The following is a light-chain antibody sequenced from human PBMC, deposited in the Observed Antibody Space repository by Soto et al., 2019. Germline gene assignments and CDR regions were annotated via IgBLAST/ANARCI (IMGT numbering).Light chain of an antibody. J-gene: IGKJ1*01. CDR1: QSVTSNY. V-gene: IGKV3-20*01. Sequence: EVVMTQSPATLSVSPGERATLSCRASQSVTSNYLAWYQQKPGQAPRLLIYGVSNRATGVPDRFSGSGSGTDFTLTISRLGPEDFAVYYCQQYTYWPLTFGQGTKVEVK. CDR2: GVS. CDR3: QQYTYWPLT.